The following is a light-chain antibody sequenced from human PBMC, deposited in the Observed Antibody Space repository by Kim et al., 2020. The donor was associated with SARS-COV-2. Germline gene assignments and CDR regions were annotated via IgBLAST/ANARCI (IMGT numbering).Light chain of an antibody. CDR2: QDS. Sequence: GYTGQTARITCAGDKLGNKYTCWYQQKPGQTPVLVIYQDSKRPAGIPERFSGSNSGNTATLTISGTQAMDEADYYCQAWDRTTVVFGGGTKLTVL. CDR3: QAWDRTTVV. J-gene: IGLJ3*02. CDR1: KLGNKY. V-gene: IGLV3-1*01.